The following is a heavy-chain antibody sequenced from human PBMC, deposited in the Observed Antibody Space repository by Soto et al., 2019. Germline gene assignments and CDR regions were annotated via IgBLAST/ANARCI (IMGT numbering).Heavy chain of an antibody. CDR1: GGSFSGYY. J-gene: IGHJ6*02. CDR3: ARGFYYGSGRPNYGMDV. CDR2: INHSGST. V-gene: IGHV4-34*01. D-gene: IGHD3-10*01. Sequence: SQTLSLTWAVYGGSFSGYYWSWIRQTPGKGLEWIGDINHSGSTNYNPSLKSRVTISVDTSKSQFSLKLSSVTAADTAVFYCARGFYYGSGRPNYGMDVWGQGTTVTVSS.